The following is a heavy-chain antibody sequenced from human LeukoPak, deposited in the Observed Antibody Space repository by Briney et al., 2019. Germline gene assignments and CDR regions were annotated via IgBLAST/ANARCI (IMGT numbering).Heavy chain of an antibody. D-gene: IGHD6-13*01. CDR2: ISYDGSNK. CDR1: GFTFSSYA. Sequence: GGSLRLSCAASGFTFSSYAMHWVRQAPGKGLEWVAVISYDGSNKYYADSVKGRFTISRDNSKNTLYLQMNSLRAEDTAVYYCAKAIHPIAANSYYYYGMDVWGQGTTVTVSS. CDR3: AKAIHPIAANSYYYYGMDV. J-gene: IGHJ6*02. V-gene: IGHV3-30-3*01.